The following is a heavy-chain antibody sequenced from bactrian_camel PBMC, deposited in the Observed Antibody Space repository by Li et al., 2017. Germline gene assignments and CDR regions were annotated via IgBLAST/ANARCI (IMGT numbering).Heavy chain of an antibody. J-gene: IGHJ4*01. Sequence: QLVESGGGSVQAGGSLRLSCVVSGITRSHYCLGWFRQAPGKSREGVAISSAGGTLIFDSVKGRFTISKDNAENTLYLLMNNLKPEDTAMYYCAADFFNLQLARHYSNWGRGTQVTVS. V-gene: IGHV3S6*01. CDR1: GITRSHYC. CDR2: ISSAGGTL. D-gene: IGHD4*01. CDR3: AADFFNLQLARHYSN.